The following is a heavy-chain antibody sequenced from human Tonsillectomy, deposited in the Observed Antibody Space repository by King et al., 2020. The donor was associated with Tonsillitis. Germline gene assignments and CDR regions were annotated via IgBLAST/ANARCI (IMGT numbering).Heavy chain of an antibody. V-gene: IGHV1-2*02. Sequence: VQLVESGAEVKKPGASVKVSCKASGYTFTGYYIHWVRQAPGQGLEWMGWTNPNSGGTNYAAKFQGRVTMTRNTSIRTAYLELSGLRSDDTAVYYCVRHRGPMVRGLPPSGWFDPWGQGTLVTVSS. J-gene: IGHJ5*02. D-gene: IGHD3-10*01. CDR3: VRHRGPMVRGLPPSGWFDP. CDR1: GYTFTGYY. CDR2: TNPNSGGT.